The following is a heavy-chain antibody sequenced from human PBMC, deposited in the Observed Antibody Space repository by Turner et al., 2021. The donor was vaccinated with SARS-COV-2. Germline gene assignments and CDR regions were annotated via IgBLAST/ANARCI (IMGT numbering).Heavy chain of an antibody. Sequence: EVQLVESGGGLLKPGGSLRLSFVASGFTFTNAWMSWVRQGPGKGLECVGRIKSKTDGGTIDYAAPVKGRFTISRDDSKNTLYLQMNSLKTEDTAVYYCTTDPGQLVRGVILDYWGQGTLVTVSS. J-gene: IGHJ4*02. CDR1: GFTFTNAW. V-gene: IGHV3-15*01. D-gene: IGHD3-10*01. CDR3: TTDPGQLVRGVILDY. CDR2: IKSKTDGGTI.